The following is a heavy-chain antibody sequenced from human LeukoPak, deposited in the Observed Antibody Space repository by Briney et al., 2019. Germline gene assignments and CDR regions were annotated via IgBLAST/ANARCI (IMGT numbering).Heavy chain of an antibody. V-gene: IGHV1-2*06. J-gene: IGHJ4*02. CDR3: ARAPIVVVPAAIDY. Sequence: GASVKVSCKVVAYDFTGYHIHWVRQAPGQGPEWMGRLNPNTGHAVYAFKFQGRVTMTRDTSISTAYMELSRLRSDDTAVYYCARAPIVVVPAAIDYWGQGTLVTVSS. D-gene: IGHD2-2*01. CDR2: LNPNTGHA. CDR1: AYDFTGYH.